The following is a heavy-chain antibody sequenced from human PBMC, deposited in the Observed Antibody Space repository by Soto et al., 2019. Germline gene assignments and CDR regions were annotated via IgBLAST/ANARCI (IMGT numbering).Heavy chain of an antibody. CDR3: ARATNSNDPYNWFDP. V-gene: IGHV1-69*02. Sequence: QVQLVQSGAEVKKPGSSVKVSCTASGGSFSTYSISWVRQAPGQGLEWMGRIIPILDLANYAQKFQGRVTITGDKSTSTGYMGLNSLRSEDTVVYYCARATNSNDPYNWFDPWGQGTLVTVSS. CDR1: GGSFSTYS. CDR2: IIPILDLA. J-gene: IGHJ5*02. D-gene: IGHD1-1*01.